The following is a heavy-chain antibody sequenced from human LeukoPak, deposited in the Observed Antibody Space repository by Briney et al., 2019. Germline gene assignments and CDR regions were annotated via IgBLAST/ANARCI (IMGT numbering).Heavy chain of an antibody. J-gene: IGHJ4*02. Sequence: GGSLRLSCAASGFTFSSYWMSWVRQAPGKGLEWAANIKQDGSEKYYVDSVKGRFTISRDNAKNSLYLQMNSLRAEDTAVYYCASGSYYGNYFDYWGQGTLVTVSS. V-gene: IGHV3-7*01. CDR3: ASGSYYGNYFDY. CDR2: IKQDGSEK. D-gene: IGHD1-26*01. CDR1: GFTFSSYW.